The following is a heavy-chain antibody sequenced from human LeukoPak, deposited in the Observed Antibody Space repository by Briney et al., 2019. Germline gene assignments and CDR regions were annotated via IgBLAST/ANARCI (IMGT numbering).Heavy chain of an antibody. J-gene: IGHJ4*02. CDR3: TRMTTGHDY. Sequence: SETLSLLCTLSGDPLNDYDWSWVRHTPGEGLEWIGESNERGYTNDSPSLKSRVTISIDTSRKQFSLNLRSVTVADTGIYYCTRMTTGHDYWGQGTLVTVSS. CDR1: GDPLNDYD. V-gene: IGHV4-34*01. D-gene: IGHD4-17*01. CDR2: SNERGYT.